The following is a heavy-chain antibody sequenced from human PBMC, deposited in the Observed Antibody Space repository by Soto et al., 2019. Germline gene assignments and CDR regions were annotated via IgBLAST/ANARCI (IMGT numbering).Heavy chain of an antibody. Sequence: EVQLLESGGRLVRPGGSLRLSCVASGFTFSNFAMNWVRQAPGKGLEWVSGITGIGVDSTYYADSVKGRFTISRDNSKNTLYLQMNSLRGEDTAGYYCGQGSARRMIGNYYCGMDVWGQGTTVTVSS. V-gene: IGHV3-23*01. J-gene: IGHJ6*02. CDR1: GFTFSNFA. D-gene: IGHD6-6*01. CDR3: GQGSARRMIGNYYCGMDV. CDR2: ITGIGVDST.